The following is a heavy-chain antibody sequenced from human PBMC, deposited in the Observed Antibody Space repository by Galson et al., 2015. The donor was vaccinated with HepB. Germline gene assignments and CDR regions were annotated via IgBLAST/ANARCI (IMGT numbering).Heavy chain of an antibody. D-gene: IGHD4-11*01. CDR1: GGSISSGGYY. J-gene: IGHJ4*02. V-gene: IGHV4-31*03. Sequence: TLSLTCTVSGGSISSGGYYWSWIRQHPGKGLEWIGYIYYSGSTYYNPSLKSRVTISVDTSKNQFSLKLSSVTAADTAVYYCASLPSDYSNYPDYWGQGTLVTVSS. CDR2: IYYSGST. CDR3: ASLPSDYSNYPDY.